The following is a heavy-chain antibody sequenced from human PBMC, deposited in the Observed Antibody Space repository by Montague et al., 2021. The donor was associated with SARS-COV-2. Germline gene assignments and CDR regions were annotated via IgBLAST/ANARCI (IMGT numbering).Heavy chain of an antibody. V-gene: IGHV2-70*11. J-gene: IGHJ3*02. CDR3: ARTPYYYDSSGYGNGDFDI. CDR2: IDWDDDK. D-gene: IGHD3-22*01. Sequence: PALVKPTQTLTLTCTFSGFSLSTSGMCVSWIRQPPGKALEWLARIDWDDDKYYSTSPKTRLTISKDTSKNQLVLTMTNIDPVDTATYYCARTPYYYDSSGYGNGDFDIWGQGTMVTVSS. CDR1: GFSLSTSGMC.